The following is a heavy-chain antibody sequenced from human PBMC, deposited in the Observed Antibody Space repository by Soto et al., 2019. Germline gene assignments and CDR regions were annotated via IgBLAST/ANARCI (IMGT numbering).Heavy chain of an antibody. CDR3: ARDYNYYDSSGYYSPVDY. V-gene: IGHV3-21*01. CDR1: GFTFSSYS. Sequence: GGSLRLSCAASGFTFSSYSMNWVRQAPGKGLEWVSSISSSSSYIYYADPVKGRFTISRDNAKNSLYLQMNSLRAEDAAVYYCARDYNYYDSSGYYSPVDYWGQGTLVTVSS. CDR2: ISSSSSYI. J-gene: IGHJ4*02. D-gene: IGHD3-22*01.